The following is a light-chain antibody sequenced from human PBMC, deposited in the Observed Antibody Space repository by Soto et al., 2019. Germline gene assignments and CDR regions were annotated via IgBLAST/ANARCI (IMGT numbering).Light chain of an antibody. CDR2: KAS. CDR1: QSISSW. Sequence: DIQMTQSPSTLSASVGDRVTIICRASQSISSWLAWYQPKPGKAPKLLIYKASSLESGVPSRFSGSGSGTEFTVTISSLQPDDFATYYCQQYNSYPIIFGHGTRLEIK. CDR3: QQYNSYPII. V-gene: IGKV1-5*03. J-gene: IGKJ5*01.